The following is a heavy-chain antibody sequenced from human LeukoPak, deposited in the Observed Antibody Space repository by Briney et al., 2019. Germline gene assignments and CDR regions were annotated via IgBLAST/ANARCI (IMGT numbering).Heavy chain of an antibody. CDR2: VSGGGSST. CDR1: GFTFSNYG. J-gene: IGHJ4*02. CDR3: AKRGGGWYLDY. V-gene: IGHV3-23*01. D-gene: IGHD6-19*01. Sequence: PGGSLRLSCAASGFTFSNYGMTWVRQAPGKGLEWVSVVSGGGSSTYYADSVKGRFIISRDNSENTLYLQMNSLRAEDTAIYYCAKRGGGWYLDYRGQGTLVTVSS.